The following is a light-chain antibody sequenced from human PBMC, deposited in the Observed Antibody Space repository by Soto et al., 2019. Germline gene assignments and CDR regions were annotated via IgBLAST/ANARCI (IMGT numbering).Light chain of an antibody. J-gene: IGLJ1*01. Sequence: QSALSQAPSVSATPGQRVTVSCSGDRSNIGTNPVNWYQQLPGTAPKLLIYNQSQRPSGVPDRFSGSKSGTSASLAINGLLSEDEADYYCVAWDDTLRADVFGSGTKLTVL. CDR3: VAWDDTLRADV. CDR2: NQS. V-gene: IGLV1-44*01. CDR1: RSNIGTNP.